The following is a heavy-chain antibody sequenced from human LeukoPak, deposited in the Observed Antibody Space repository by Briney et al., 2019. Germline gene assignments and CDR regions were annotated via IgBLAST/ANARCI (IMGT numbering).Heavy chain of an antibody. CDR2: VSTGGDNR. CDR1: GFTFTNYA. CDR3: ARPVCCSSSSRRVPGVYCFDY. D-gene: IGHD2-2*01. J-gene: IGHJ4*02. V-gene: IGHV3-23*01. Sequence: PGGSLRLSCAASGFTFTNYAMNWVRQAPGKGPEWVATVSTGGDNRYYADPVKGRFTISRDNSKNTLYLQMNSLRAEDTAVYYCARPVCCSSSSRRVPGVYCFDYWGQGTLVTVSS.